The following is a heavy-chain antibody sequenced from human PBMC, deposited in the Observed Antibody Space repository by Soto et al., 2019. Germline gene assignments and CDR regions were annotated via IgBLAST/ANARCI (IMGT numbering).Heavy chain of an antibody. CDR2: IDPSDSYT. V-gene: IGHV5-10-1*01. J-gene: IGHJ6*02. CDR3: ARVKLMTTVTTSYYYYGMDV. CDR1: GYSFTSYW. Sequence: PGESLKISCKGSGYSFTSYWISWVRQMPGKGLEWMGRIDPSDSYTNYSPSFQGHVTISADKSISTAYLQWSSLKASDTAMYYCARVKLMTTVTTSYYYYGMDVWGPGTTVTVSS. D-gene: IGHD4-17*01.